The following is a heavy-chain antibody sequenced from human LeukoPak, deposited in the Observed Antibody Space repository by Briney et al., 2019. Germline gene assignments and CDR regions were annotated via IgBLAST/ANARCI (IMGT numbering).Heavy chain of an antibody. CDR3: ATDQRYAFDY. V-gene: IGHV3-48*02. Sequence: GGSLRLSCATSGFSFTDYPMNWVRQAPGKGLEWISNICTTAEGAKYAYYADSVKGRVTISRDDGKNTLYPHMNSLRDDDTAVYYCATDQRYAFDYWGQGILVTVSS. CDR1: GFSFTDYP. CDR2: ICTTAEGAKYA. J-gene: IGHJ4*02. D-gene: IGHD3-9*01.